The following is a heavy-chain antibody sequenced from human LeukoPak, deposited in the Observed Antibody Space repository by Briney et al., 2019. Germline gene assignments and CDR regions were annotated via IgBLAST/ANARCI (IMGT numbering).Heavy chain of an antibody. Sequence: SETLSLTCAVYGGSFSGYYWSWIRQPPGKGLEWIGEINHSGSTNYNPSLKSRVTISVDTSKNQFSLKLSSVTAADTAVYYCATGAGYYYYYMDVWGKGTTVTVSS. V-gene: IGHV4-34*01. CDR3: ATGAGYYYYYMDV. J-gene: IGHJ6*03. D-gene: IGHD4/OR15-4a*01. CDR1: GGSFSGYY. CDR2: INHSGST.